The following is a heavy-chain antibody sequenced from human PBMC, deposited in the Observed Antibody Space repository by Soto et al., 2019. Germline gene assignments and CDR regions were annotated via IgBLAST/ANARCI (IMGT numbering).Heavy chain of an antibody. D-gene: IGHD3-3*01. CDR3: ARDHYYDFWSGYGV. J-gene: IGHJ6*04. V-gene: IGHV1-3*01. Sequence: GTSVKVTCKDSGYTLTSYAMHWVRQAPGQRLEWMGWINAGNGNTKYSQKFQGRVTITRDTSASTAYMELSSLRSEDTAVYYCARDHYYDFWSGYGVWGKGTTVTVSS. CDR2: INAGNGNT. CDR1: GYTLTSYA.